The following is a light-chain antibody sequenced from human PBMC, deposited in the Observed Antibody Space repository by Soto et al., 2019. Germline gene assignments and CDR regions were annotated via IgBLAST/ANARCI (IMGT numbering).Light chain of an antibody. Sequence: DLQMTQFPSALSASVGDRVTITCRASQNVNNWLAWYQHKPGKAPQLLIYDASVLETGVPSRFSGSGSGTEFTLAISGLQSDDFATYSCQQYNTYWTFGPGTKVDIK. CDR2: DAS. J-gene: IGKJ1*01. CDR3: QQYNTYWT. V-gene: IGKV1-5*01. CDR1: QNVNNW.